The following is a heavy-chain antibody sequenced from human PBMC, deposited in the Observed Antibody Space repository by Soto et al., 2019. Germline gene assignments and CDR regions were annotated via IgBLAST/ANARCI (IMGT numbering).Heavy chain of an antibody. CDR1: GFTFSSYG. CDR2: IWYDGSNK. CDR3: ASDLGYCSGGSCPRLGIIDY. J-gene: IGHJ4*02. D-gene: IGHD2-15*01. V-gene: IGHV3-33*01. Sequence: QVQLVESGGGVVQPGRSLRLSCAASGFTFSSYGMHWVRQAPGKGLEWVAVIWYDGSNKYYADSVKGRFTISRDNSKKTLYLQMNSLRAEDMAVYYCASDLGYCSGGSCPRLGIIDYWGQGTLVTVSS.